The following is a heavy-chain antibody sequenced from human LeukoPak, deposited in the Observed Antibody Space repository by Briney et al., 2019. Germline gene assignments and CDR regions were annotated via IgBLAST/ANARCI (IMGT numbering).Heavy chain of an antibody. Sequence: SETLSLTCTVSGASVSSGYYWSWIRQPPGKGLEWIAYIYHTGSTDSNPSLKSRVTMSVDTSKNQFSLKLSSVTAADTAVYYCARGRGAFDIWGQGTMVTVSS. J-gene: IGHJ3*02. CDR2: IYHTGST. CDR1: GASVSSGYY. CDR3: ARGRGAFDI. V-gene: IGHV4-61*01.